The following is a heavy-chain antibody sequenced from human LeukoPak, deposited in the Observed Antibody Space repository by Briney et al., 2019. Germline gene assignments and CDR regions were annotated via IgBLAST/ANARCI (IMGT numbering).Heavy chain of an antibody. CDR2: ISGTGDST. CDR3: AKDRVGCSSSSCYEEGFDY. V-gene: IGHV3-23*01. D-gene: IGHD2-2*01. J-gene: IGHJ4*02. CDR1: GFTFSNYG. Sequence: GGSLRLSCATSGFTFSNYGMSWVRQAPGKAPEWVTAISGTGDSTYYADSVKGRFTISRDNSKNTLYLQMSSLRAEDTAVYHCAKDRVGCSSSSCYEEGFDYWGQGTLVTVSS.